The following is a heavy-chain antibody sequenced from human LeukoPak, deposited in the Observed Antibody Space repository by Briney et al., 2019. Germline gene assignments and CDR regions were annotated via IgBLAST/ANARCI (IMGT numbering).Heavy chain of an antibody. V-gene: IGHV4-34*01. CDR3: ARVRPSYCSSTGCRGRDYYYYMDV. J-gene: IGHJ6*03. CDR1: GGSFSGYY. CDR2: INHNGST. Sequence: SETLSLTCAVYGGSFSGYYWSWIRQPPGKGLEWIGEINHNGSTNYNPSLKSRVTISVDTSKNQFSLKLSSVTAADTAVYYCARVRPSYCSSTGCRGRDYYYYMDVWGKGTTVTVSS. D-gene: IGHD2-2*01.